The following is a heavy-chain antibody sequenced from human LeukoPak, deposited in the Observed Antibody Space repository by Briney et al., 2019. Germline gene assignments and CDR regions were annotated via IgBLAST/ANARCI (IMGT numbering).Heavy chain of an antibody. CDR2: ISYDGSNK. V-gene: IGHV3-30-3*01. J-gene: IGHJ4*02. CDR1: GFTFSSYA. D-gene: IGHD3-22*01. Sequence: PGGSLRLSCAASGFTFSSYAMHWVRQAPGKGLEWVAVISYDGSNKYYADSVKGRFTISRDNSKNTLYLQTNSLRAEDTAVYYCARDYEGSSGYYEGFDYWGQGTLVTVSS. CDR3: ARDYEGSSGYYEGFDY.